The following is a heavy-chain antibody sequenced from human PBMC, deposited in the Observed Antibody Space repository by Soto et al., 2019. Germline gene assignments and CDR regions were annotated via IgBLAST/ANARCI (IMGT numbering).Heavy chain of an antibody. CDR2: ISSSSSYI. D-gene: IGHD6-19*01. CDR1: GLTFSSYS. J-gene: IGHJ5*02. V-gene: IGHV3-21*01. CDR3: ARGSSGCWFDP. Sequence: EVQLVESGGGLVKPGGSLRLSCAASGLTFSSYSMNWVRQAPGKGLEWVSSISSSSSYIYYADSVKGRFTISRDNAKNSLYLQMNSLRAEDTAVYYCARGSSGCWFDPWGQGTLVTVSS.